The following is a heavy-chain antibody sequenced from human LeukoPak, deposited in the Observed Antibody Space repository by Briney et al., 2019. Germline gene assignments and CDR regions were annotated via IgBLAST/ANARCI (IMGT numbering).Heavy chain of an antibody. CDR1: GYTFTSYG. D-gene: IGHD3-3*01. Sequence: ASVTVSCKASGYTFTSYGTSWVRQAPAQGFEWMGWISTYNGNTNYAQKLQGRVTMTTDTSTSTAYMELRSLRSDDTAVYYCAAGGVLEWLSNWGQGTLVTAST. CDR3: AAGGVLEWLSN. CDR2: ISTYNGNT. J-gene: IGHJ4*02. V-gene: IGHV1-18*01.